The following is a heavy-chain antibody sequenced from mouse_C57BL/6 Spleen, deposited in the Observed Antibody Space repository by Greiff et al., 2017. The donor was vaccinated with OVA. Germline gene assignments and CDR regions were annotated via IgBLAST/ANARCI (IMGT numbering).Heavy chain of an antibody. CDR2: IDPADGDT. CDR3: TTGLLRSHWYFDG. J-gene: IGHJ1*03. V-gene: IGHV14-1*01. D-gene: IGHD1-1*01. CDR1: GFNIKDYY. Sequence: VQLKQSGAELVRPGASVKLSCTASGFNIKDYYMHWVKQRPEQGLEWIGRIDPADGDTEYAPKFQGKATMTADTSSNTAYLQLSSLTSEDTAVYYFTTGLLRSHWYFDGWGTGTTVTVSS.